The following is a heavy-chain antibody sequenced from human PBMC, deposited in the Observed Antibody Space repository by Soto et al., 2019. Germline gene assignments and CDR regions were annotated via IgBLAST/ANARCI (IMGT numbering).Heavy chain of an antibody. CDR3: ARPGFLGVYSFDY. CDR1: GGSISSSSYY. CDR2: IYYSGST. D-gene: IGHD2-8*01. Sequence: QLQLQESGPGLVKPSETLSLTCTVSGGSISSSSYYWGWIRQPPGKGLEWIGSIYYSGSTYYNPSLKSRVTISVDTSKNQFSLKLSSVTAADTAVYYCARPGFLGVYSFDYWGQGTLVTVSS. V-gene: IGHV4-39*01. J-gene: IGHJ4*02.